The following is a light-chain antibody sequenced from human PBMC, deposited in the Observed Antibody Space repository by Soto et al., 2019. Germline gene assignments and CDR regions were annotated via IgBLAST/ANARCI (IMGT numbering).Light chain of an antibody. CDR3: AAWDDSLSAYV. Sequence: QPVLTQPPSASGTPGQRVTISCSGSSSNIGGNTVNWYQLLPGTAPKLVIYSNTERPSGVPDRFSGSKFGTSASLAISGLQSEDEADYYCAAWDDSLSAYVFGPGTKLTVL. CDR2: SNT. V-gene: IGLV1-44*01. J-gene: IGLJ1*01. CDR1: SSNIGGNT.